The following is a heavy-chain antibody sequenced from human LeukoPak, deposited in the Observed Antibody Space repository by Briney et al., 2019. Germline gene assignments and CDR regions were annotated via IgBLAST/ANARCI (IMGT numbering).Heavy chain of an antibody. Sequence: PSETLSLTCTVSGGSISSYYWTWIRQPPGKGLEWIGYIDHSGTTNYNPSLMSRVSISSDTSKNQFSLELSSVTAADTAVYYCARLKATVSIHAYFDSWGQGTLVTVSS. CDR2: IDHSGTT. V-gene: IGHV4-59*01. D-gene: IGHD4-17*01. J-gene: IGHJ4*02. CDR1: GGSISSYY. CDR3: ARLKATVSIHAYFDS.